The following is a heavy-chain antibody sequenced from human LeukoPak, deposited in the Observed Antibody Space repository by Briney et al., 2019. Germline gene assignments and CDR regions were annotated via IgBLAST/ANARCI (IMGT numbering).Heavy chain of an antibody. D-gene: IGHD4-17*01. Sequence: GGSLRLSCAASGFTFSDYVMSWGRHAPGEGLECLSISSCSGCSTGYADSVKGRFTISRDNAKNSLYLQMNSLRAEDTAVYYCAKCPLYGDYCANWFDPWGQGTLVTVSS. V-gene: IGHV3-20*04. J-gene: IGHJ5*02. CDR2: SSCSGCST. CDR3: AKCPLYGDYCANWFDP. CDR1: GFTFSDYV.